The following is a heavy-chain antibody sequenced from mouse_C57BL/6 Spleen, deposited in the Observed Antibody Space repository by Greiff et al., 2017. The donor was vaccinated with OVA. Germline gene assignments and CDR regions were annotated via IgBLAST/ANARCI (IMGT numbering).Heavy chain of an antibody. CDR2: INPNNGGT. CDR3: ARGDYYGSSYVGYAMDY. CDR1: GYTFTDYY. D-gene: IGHD1-1*01. J-gene: IGHJ4*01. Sequence: VQLQQSGPELVKPGASVKISCKASGYTFTDYYMNWVKQSHGKSLEWIGDINPNNGGTSYNQKFKGKATLTVDKSSSTAYMELRSLTSEDSAVYYCARGDYYGSSYVGYAMDYWGQGTSVTVSS. V-gene: IGHV1-26*01.